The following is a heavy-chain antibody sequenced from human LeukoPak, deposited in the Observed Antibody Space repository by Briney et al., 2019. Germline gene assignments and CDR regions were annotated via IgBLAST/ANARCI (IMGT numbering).Heavy chain of an antibody. V-gene: IGHV4-39*07. D-gene: IGHD6-13*01. J-gene: IGHJ5*02. CDR2: IYYSGST. CDR1: GGSISSSSYY. CDR3: ARSGIAAAGPNWFDP. Sequence: PSETLSLTCTVSGGSISSSSYYWGWIRQPPGKGLEWIGSIYYSGSTYYNPSLKSRVTISVDTSKNQFSLKLSSVTAADTAVYYCARSGIAAAGPNWFDPWGQGTLVTVSS.